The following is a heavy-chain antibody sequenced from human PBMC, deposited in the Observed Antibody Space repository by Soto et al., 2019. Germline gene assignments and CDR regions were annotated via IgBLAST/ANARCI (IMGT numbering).Heavy chain of an antibody. D-gene: IGHD4-17*01. Sequence: QVQLQQWGGGLLKPSETLSLSCGVYGGSFSGYYWNWIRQPPGKGLEWIGDINHSGSTNYNPSLKSQLTMSVDTSKNQFFLNLTSVSDADTAVYYCARGPYGVPPFQFWCQGALVIVSS. CDR3: ARGPYGVPPFQF. V-gene: IGHV4-34*01. CDR1: GGSFSGYY. CDR2: INHSGST. J-gene: IGHJ1*01.